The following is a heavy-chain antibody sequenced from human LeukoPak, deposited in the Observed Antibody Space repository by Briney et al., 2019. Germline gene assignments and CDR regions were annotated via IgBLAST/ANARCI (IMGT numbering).Heavy chain of an antibody. CDR2: ISSSGSTK. J-gene: IGHJ4*02. V-gene: IGHV3-48*03. CDR3: ARDKELQNFDY. CDR1: GFTFSSYE. D-gene: IGHD3-10*01. Sequence: GGSLRLSCAASGFTFSSYEMNWVRQAPGKGLEWVSYISSSGSTKYYADSVKGRLTISRDNAKNSLYLQMNSLRAEDTAVYYCARDKELQNFDYWGQGTLVTVSS.